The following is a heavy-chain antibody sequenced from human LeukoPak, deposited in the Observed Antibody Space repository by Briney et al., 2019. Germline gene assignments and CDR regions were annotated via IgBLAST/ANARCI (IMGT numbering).Heavy chain of an antibody. Sequence: PGGSLRLSCAASGFTFSSYGMHWVRQAPGKGLEWVAVIWYDGSNKNYADSVKGRFTISRDNSKNTLYMQMNSMRAEDTAVYYCARGPYYTDMLTNYWVRYFDYWGQGTLVTVSS. J-gene: IGHJ4*02. D-gene: IGHD3-9*01. CDR2: IWYDGSNK. V-gene: IGHV3-33*01. CDR1: GFTFSSYG. CDR3: ARGPYYTDMLTNYWVRYFDY.